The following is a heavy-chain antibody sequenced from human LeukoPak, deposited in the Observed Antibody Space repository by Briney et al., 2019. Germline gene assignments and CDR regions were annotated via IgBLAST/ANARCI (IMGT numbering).Heavy chain of an antibody. CDR3: ARDQGLLVVAGRFVY. CDR2: ISSSNSYI. Sequence: AGGSLRVSCAASGFTFSSYSMNWVRQAPGKGLEWVSSISSSNSYIYNADSVKGRFTISRDNAKNSLYLQMNSLRAEDTAVYYCARDQGLLVVAGRFVYWGQGTLVTVSS. V-gene: IGHV3-21*01. CDR1: GFTFSSYS. D-gene: IGHD6-19*01. J-gene: IGHJ4*02.